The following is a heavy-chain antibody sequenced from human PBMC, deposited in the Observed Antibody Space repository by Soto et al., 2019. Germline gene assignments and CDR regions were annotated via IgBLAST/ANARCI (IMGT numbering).Heavy chain of an antibody. V-gene: IGHV1-18*01. D-gene: IGHD3-22*01. Sequence: QVQLVQSGAEVKKPGASVKVSCKASGYTFTSSGMSWVRQAPGQGLEWMGWISAHTGSSEYAQRVQGRVTMTTDRSTSTAYMELRSLRSDDPAVYYCARAFFYQGSDSRGYSFDAFDFWGPGTLVTVSS. J-gene: IGHJ3*01. CDR2: ISAHTGSS. CDR1: GYTFTSSG. CDR3: ARAFFYQGSDSRGYSFDAFDF.